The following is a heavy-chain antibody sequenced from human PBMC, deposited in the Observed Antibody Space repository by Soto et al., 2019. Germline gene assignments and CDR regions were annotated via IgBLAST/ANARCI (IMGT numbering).Heavy chain of an antibody. J-gene: IGHJ6*02. CDR1: GFTFSSYG. CDR3: ARDGAIRTYYYYYGMDV. V-gene: IGHV3-33*01. D-gene: IGHD1-1*01. CDR2: IWYDGSNK. Sequence: QVQLVESGGGVVQPGRSLRLSCAASGFTFSSYGMHWVRQAPGKGLEWVAVIWYDGSNKYYADSVKGRFTISRDNSKHTLHLQMNSLRAEDTAVYYCARDGAIRTYYYYYGMDVWGQGTTVTVSS.